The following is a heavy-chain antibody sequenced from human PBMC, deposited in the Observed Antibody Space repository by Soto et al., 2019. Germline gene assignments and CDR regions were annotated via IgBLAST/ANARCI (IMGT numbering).Heavy chain of an antibody. CDR2: ISAHNGNK. V-gene: IGHV1-18*01. Sequence: QVQLVQSGAEVKKPGASVKVSCKASGYTFTSYGISWVRQAPGQGLERMGWISAHNGNKKYAQKVQGRVAITTDTSTSTAYMELRSLRSDDTAVYYCAREPNYFDYWGQGTLVTVSS. CDR3: AREPNYFDY. CDR1: GYTFTSYG. J-gene: IGHJ4*02.